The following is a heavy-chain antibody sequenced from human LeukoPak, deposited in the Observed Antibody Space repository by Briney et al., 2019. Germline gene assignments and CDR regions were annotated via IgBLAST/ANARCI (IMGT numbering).Heavy chain of an antibody. J-gene: IGHJ4*02. D-gene: IGHD5-12*01. CDR1: GFTVSSNY. CDR2: IYSGGST. Sequence: PGGSLRLSCAASGFTVSSNYMSWVRQAPGKGLEWVSVIYSGGSTYYADSVKGRFTISRDNSKNTLYLQMNSLRAEDTAIYYCARPIVTTINSLDDWGQGTLVTVSS. CDR3: ARPIVTTINSLDD. V-gene: IGHV3-66*04.